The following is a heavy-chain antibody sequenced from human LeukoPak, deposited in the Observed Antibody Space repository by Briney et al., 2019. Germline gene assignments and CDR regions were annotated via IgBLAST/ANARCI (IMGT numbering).Heavy chain of an antibody. D-gene: IGHD6-6*01. CDR3: ARHECSSYLQYYYSYGIDV. CDR2: MNPNSGNA. V-gene: IGHV1-8*01. Sequence: APRKPSCTASGYTFTSSDINWVRQAAGQGREWMGWMNPNSGNAAYAKKLQGRVTMTRNTSITTTYMALSSRRSEDTTVYCSARHECSSYLQYYYSYGIDVWGPGATVSVSS. CDR1: GYTFTSSD. J-gene: IGHJ6*01.